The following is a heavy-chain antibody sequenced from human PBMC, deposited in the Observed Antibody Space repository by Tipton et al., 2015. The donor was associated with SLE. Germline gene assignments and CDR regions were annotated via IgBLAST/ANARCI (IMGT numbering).Heavy chain of an antibody. D-gene: IGHD3-3*01. CDR3: ARGVTIFGVVIICGGYFDY. Sequence: TLSLTCAVYGGSFSGDYWSWIRQPPGKGLEWIGEINPSGSTNYNPSLKSRVTISVDTSKNQFSLKLSSVTAADTAVYYCARGVTIFGVVIICGGYFDYWGQVTLVTVSS. V-gene: IGHV4-34*01. CDR2: INPSGST. CDR1: GGSFSGDY. J-gene: IGHJ4*02.